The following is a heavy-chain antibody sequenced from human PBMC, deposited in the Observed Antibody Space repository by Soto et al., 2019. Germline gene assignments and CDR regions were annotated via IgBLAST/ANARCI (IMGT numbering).Heavy chain of an antibody. CDR1: GGSFSGYY. V-gene: IGHV4-34*01. CDR2: INHSGST. CDR3: ARVGVLEPQDY. Sequence: QVQLQQWGAGLLKPSETLSLTCAVYGGSFSGYYWSWIRQPPGKGLEWIGEINHSGSTNYNPSLKSRVTISVDTSKNQFSLKLSSVTAADTAVYYCARVGVLEPQDYWGQGTLVTVSS. J-gene: IGHJ4*02. D-gene: IGHD1-1*01.